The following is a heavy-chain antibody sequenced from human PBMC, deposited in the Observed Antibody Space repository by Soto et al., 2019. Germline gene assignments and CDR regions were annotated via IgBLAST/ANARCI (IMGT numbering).Heavy chain of an antibody. V-gene: IGHV4-30-4*01. J-gene: IGHJ5*02. Sequence: VQLQESGPGLVTPSQTLSLTCTVFGGSVSIGDYLWSWIRQRPGKGLEWIGYIHDSGNTYYNPSLKSRVTISLDTSQNPFSLKVTSMTAADPAVYFWARARGGDSGDYASLFDRWGQGNLVTVSS. CDR1: GGSVSIGDYL. D-gene: IGHD4-17*01. CDR2: IHDSGNT. CDR3: ARARGGDSGDYASLFDR.